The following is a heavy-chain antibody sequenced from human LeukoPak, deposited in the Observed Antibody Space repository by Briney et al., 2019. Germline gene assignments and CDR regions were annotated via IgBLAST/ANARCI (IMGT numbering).Heavy chain of an antibody. J-gene: IGHJ4*02. D-gene: IGHD3-16*01. CDR2: IYTGGTT. Sequence: GGSLRLSCAASGFTFSSSAMGWVRQAPGKGLVWVSVIYTGGTTYYADSVKGRFTISRDNSKNTLYLQMNSLRAEDTAVYYCARDVAAPGGVYFDYWGQGTLVTVSS. CDR3: ARDVAAPGGVYFDY. V-gene: IGHV3-66*01. CDR1: GFTFSSSA.